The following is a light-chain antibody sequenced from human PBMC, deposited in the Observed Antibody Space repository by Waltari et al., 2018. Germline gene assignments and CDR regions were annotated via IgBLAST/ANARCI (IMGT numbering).Light chain of an antibody. CDR3: ASYAGYNNLDVL. CDR1: KRDVGRYKY. J-gene: IGLJ2*01. Sequence: QSALTQPPSASGSAGQSVTISCTGTKRDVGRYKYVSWYQQLPGEAPKLIIFDVNRRSSGIPDRFSGSKSGNTASLTVSGLQSEDEATYYCASYAGYNNLDVLFGGGTKLTVL. V-gene: IGLV2-8*01. CDR2: DVN.